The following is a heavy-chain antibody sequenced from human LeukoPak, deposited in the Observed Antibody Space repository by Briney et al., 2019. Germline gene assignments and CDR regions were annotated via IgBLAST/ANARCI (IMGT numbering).Heavy chain of an antibody. CDR2: IYYSGST. J-gene: IGHJ3*02. CDR3: ARELRGAGVDI. D-gene: IGHD4/OR15-4a*01. Sequence: PSETLSLTCTVSGGSISSHYWSWIRQPPGKGLEWIGYIYYSGSTNYNPSLKSRVTISVDTSKNQFSLKLSSVTAADTAVYYCARELRGAGVDIWGQGTMVTVCS. V-gene: IGHV4-59*11. CDR1: GGSISSHY.